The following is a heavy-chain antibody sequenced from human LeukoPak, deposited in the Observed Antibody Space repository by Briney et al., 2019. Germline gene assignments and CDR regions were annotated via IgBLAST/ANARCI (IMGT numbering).Heavy chain of an antibody. V-gene: IGHV1-69*04. D-gene: IGHD1-26*01. CDR2: FIPILGIA. CDR3: ARDYWEVYDAFDI. CDR1: GGTFSSYA. Sequence: GASVKVSRKASGGTFSSYAISWVRQAPGQGLEWMGRFIPILGIANYAQKFQGRVTITADKSTSTAYMELSSLRSEDTAVYYCARDYWEVYDAFDIWGQGTMVTVSS. J-gene: IGHJ3*02.